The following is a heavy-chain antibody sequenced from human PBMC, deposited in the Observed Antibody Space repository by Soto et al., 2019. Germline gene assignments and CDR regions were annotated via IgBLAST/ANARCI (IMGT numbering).Heavy chain of an antibody. J-gene: IGHJ4*02. D-gene: IGHD4-17*01. V-gene: IGHV4-39*01. CDR2: IYYSGST. Sequence: QLQLQESGPGLVKPSETLSLTCTVSGGSISSSSYYWGWIRQPPGKGLEWIGSIYYSGSTYYNPYLKSSVTIAVDTSKNQFSLKLSSVTAADTAVYYCASTYGDYDEWYFDYWGQGTLVTVSS. CDR1: GGSISSSSYY. CDR3: ASTYGDYDEWYFDY.